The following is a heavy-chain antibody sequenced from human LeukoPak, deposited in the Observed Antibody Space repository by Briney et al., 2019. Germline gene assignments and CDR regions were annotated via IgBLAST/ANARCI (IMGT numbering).Heavy chain of an antibody. Sequence: GESLKVSCKGSGYSFNTYWIGWVRQMPGKGLEWMGIIYPGDSDTRYSPSFQGQVTISADKSISTAYLQWSSLKASDTAMYYCARPKAVAGTGYFDYWGQGTLVTVSS. V-gene: IGHV5-51*01. CDR1: GYSFNTYW. CDR3: ARPKAVAGTGYFDY. CDR2: IYPGDSDT. J-gene: IGHJ4*02. D-gene: IGHD6-19*01.